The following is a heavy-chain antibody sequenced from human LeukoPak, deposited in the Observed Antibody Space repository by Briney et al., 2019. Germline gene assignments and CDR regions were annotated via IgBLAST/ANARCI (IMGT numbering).Heavy chain of an antibody. CDR3: ARFGLGKHIEVAGIPFDI. CDR1: GYTFTSYN. J-gene: IGHJ3*02. D-gene: IGHD6-19*01. Sequence: ASVKVSCKASGYTFTSYNINWVRQAPGQGLEWMGWISAYNGNTNYAQKLQGRVTMTTDTSTSTAYMELRSLRSDDTAVYYCARFGLGKHIEVAGIPFDIWGQGTMVTVTS. CDR2: ISAYNGNT. V-gene: IGHV1-18*01.